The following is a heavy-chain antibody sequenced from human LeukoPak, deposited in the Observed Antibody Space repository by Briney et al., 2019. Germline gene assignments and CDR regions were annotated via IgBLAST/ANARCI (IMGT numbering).Heavy chain of an antibody. CDR2: INWNGGST. J-gene: IGHJ4*02. V-gene: IGHV3-20*04. D-gene: IGHD3-10*01. CDR1: GFTFDDYG. CDR3: AKETTGSGSYNYDY. Sequence: GGSLRLSCAASGFTFDDYGMSWVRQAPGKGLEWVSGINWNGGSTGYADSVKGRFTISRDNAKNSLYLQMNSLRAEDTALYYCAKETTGSGSYNYDYWGQGTLVTVSS.